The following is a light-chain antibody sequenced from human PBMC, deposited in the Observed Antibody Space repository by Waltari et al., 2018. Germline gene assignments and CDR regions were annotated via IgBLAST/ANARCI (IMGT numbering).Light chain of an antibody. CDR3: QQRINWTPHT. CDR2: DAS. J-gene: IGKJ2*01. Sequence: EIVLTQSPATLSLSPGDTATLSYRASQNVGSYLAWYQQKPGQPPRLLIYDASNRATGVPARFRGSGSGTDFTLTISSLEAEDFAVYYCQQRINWTPHTFGQGARLEIK. CDR1: QNVGSY. V-gene: IGKV3-11*01.